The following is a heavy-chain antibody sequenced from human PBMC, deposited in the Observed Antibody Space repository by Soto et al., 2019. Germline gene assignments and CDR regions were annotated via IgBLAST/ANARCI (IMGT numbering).Heavy chain of an antibody. Sequence: QVQLVSSGVEVKKPGASVKVSCKASGYTFISHGISWVRQAPGQGLEWMGWISGKNGNTNYAQKLQGRVTLTTDTSTSTAYMELGSLRSDDTAVYYCARVSSSIVVVPDYGMDVWGQGTTVTVSS. J-gene: IGHJ6*02. D-gene: IGHD2-15*01. CDR3: ARVSSSIVVVPDYGMDV. CDR1: GYTFISHG. V-gene: IGHV1-18*04. CDR2: ISGKNGNT.